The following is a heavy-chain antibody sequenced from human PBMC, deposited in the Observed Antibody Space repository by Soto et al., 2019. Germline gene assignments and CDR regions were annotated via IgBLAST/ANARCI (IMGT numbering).Heavy chain of an antibody. J-gene: IGHJ4*02. CDR1: GFTFSSYG. CDR2: ISYDGSNK. CDR3: AKDGLDYGDYYPDY. Sequence: GGSLRLSCAASGFTFSSYGMHWVRQAPGKGLEWVAVISYDGSNKYYADSVKGRFTISRDNSKNTLYLQMNSLRAEDTAVYYCAKDGLDYGDYYPDYWGQGTLVTVSS. D-gene: IGHD4-17*01. V-gene: IGHV3-30*18.